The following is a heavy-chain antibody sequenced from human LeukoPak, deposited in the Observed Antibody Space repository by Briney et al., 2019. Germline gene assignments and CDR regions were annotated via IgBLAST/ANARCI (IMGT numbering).Heavy chain of an antibody. V-gene: IGHV3-23*01. CDR2: ISGSGGST. CDR1: GFTFSSYA. D-gene: IGHD6-19*01. J-gene: IGHJ4*02. Sequence: PGGSLRLSCAASGFTFSSYAMSWVRQAPGKGLEWVSVISGSGGSTYYADSVKGRFTISRDNAKNSLYLQMTSLRDEDTAVYYCARDSSGWKYYFDYWGQGTLVTVSS. CDR3: ARDSSGWKYYFDY.